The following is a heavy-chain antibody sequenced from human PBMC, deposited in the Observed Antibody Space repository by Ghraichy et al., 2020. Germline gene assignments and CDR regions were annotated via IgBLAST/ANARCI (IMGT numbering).Heavy chain of an antibody. CDR3: AREWDH. D-gene: IGHD1-26*01. V-gene: IGHV1-69*05. CDR1: GAHVCFA. CDR2: IIPIIGTP. J-gene: IGHJ4*02. Sequence: SVKVSCKTCGAHVCFAFTWVRHARGQGLEWIGGIIPIIGTPKYAERFQGRVAITTDESTSTLYLELRSLKSEDTALYYCAREWDHWGQGTLVTVSS.